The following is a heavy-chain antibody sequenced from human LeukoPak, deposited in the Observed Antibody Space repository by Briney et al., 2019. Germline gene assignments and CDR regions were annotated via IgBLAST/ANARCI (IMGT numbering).Heavy chain of an antibody. V-gene: IGHV3-30*04. Sequence: GGSLRLSCAASGFTFSRYAMHWVRQDPGKRLEWVAVISFDGSNKYYADSVKGRFTISRDNSKNTLYLQMNSLRAEDTAVYYCARGVYYDSSGLKGSAFDIWGQGTMVTVSS. CDR1: GFTFSRYA. J-gene: IGHJ3*02. D-gene: IGHD3-22*01. CDR3: ARGVYYDSSGLKGSAFDI. CDR2: ISFDGSNK.